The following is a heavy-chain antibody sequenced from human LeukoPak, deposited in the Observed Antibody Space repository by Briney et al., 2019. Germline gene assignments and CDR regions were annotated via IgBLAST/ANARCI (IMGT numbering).Heavy chain of an antibody. CDR3: ARAQALNWFAP. CDR2: IRADESEK. V-gene: IGHV3-7*01. J-gene: IGHJ5*02. CDR1: GFTFSTYW. Sequence: GGSLRLSCAASGFTFSTYWMSWARQTPGKGLEWVASIRADESEKYYVDSVKGRFTISRDNAKNSVYLQLSSLRAEDTAVYYCARAQALNWFAPWGQGALVTVSS.